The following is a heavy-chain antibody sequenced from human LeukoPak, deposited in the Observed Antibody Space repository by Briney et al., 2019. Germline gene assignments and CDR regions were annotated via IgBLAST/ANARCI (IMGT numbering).Heavy chain of an antibody. J-gene: IGHJ4*02. V-gene: IGHV3-7*01. CDR2: IKQDGSEK. Sequence: GGSLRLSCAASGFTFNSYWMGWVRQAPGKGLEWVANIKQDGSEKYYVDSVKGRFTISRDNAKNSLYLQMNSLRAEDTAVYYCARDGGHWGQGTLVTVSS. D-gene: IGHD3-16*01. CDR1: GFTFNSYW. CDR3: ARDGGH.